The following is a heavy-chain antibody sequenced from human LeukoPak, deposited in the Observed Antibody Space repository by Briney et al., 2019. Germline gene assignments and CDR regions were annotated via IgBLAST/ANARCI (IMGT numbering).Heavy chain of an antibody. Sequence: GGSLRLSCAASGFSSSNYAMSWVRQAPGKGLEWVSAVSKSGDTTDYADSVKGRFTISRDNSKSTLYVEMNSLRAEDTAVYFCAKSSGGVHYFYYMDVWGKGTTVTVSS. J-gene: IGHJ6*03. D-gene: IGHD3-10*01. CDR1: GFSSSNYA. V-gene: IGHV3-23*01. CDR2: VSKSGDTT. CDR3: AKSSGGVHYFYYMDV.